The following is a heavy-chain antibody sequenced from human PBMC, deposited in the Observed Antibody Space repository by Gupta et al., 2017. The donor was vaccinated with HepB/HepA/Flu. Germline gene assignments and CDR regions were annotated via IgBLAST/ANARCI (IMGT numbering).Heavy chain of an antibody. CDR2: INHSGST. Sequence: QVQLQQWGAGLLKPSETLSLTCAVYGGSFSGYYWSWIRQPPGKGLEWIGEINHSGSTNYNPSLKSRVTISVDTSKNQFSLKLSSVTAADTAVYYCARGKPSSLVVVPAATYYFDYWGQGTLVTVSS. CDR3: ARGKPSSLVVVPAATYYFDY. V-gene: IGHV4-34*01. J-gene: IGHJ4*02. CDR1: GGSFSGYY. D-gene: IGHD2-2*01.